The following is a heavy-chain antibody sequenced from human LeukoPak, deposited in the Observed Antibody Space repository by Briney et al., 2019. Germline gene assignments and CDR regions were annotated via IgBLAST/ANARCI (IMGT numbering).Heavy chain of an antibody. V-gene: IGHV1-18*01. CDR2: ITTYNGDT. CDR3: ARGSSYGFSMGY. CDR1: GYTFTSYG. D-gene: IGHD1-26*01. Sequence: ASVKASCKASGYTFTSYGINWVRQAPGQGLEWMGWITTYNGDTNYAQKLQGRVTMTSDTSTSTAYMELRSLTSDDTAVYYCARGSSYGFSMGYWGQGTLVAVSS. J-gene: IGHJ4*02.